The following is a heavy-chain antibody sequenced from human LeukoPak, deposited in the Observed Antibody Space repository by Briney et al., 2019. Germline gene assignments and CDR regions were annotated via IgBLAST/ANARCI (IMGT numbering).Heavy chain of an antibody. Sequence: PGGSLRLSCAASGFTFSSYDMHWVRQAPGKGLEWVAPISYDGSKNHYADSVKGRFTTSRDNSKNTVNLQMNSLRAEDTAVYYCARLRGTYYFDYWGQGTLVTVSS. J-gene: IGHJ4*02. V-gene: IGHV3-30*04. CDR2: ISYDGSKN. CDR3: ARLRGTYYFDY. D-gene: IGHD1-26*01. CDR1: GFTFSSYD.